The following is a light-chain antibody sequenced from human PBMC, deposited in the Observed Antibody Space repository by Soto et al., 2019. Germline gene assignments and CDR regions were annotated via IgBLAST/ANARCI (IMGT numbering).Light chain of an antibody. CDR2: DAS. CDR1: QSISSW. J-gene: IGKJ1*01. CDR3: LQYNSYSLT. V-gene: IGKV1-5*01. Sequence: DIQMTQSPSTLSASVGDRVTITCRASQSISSWLAWYQQKPGKAPKRLIYDASSLESGVPSTFSGSRSGTEFTLTISSLQPDDFATYYCLQYNSYSLTFGQGTKVEIK.